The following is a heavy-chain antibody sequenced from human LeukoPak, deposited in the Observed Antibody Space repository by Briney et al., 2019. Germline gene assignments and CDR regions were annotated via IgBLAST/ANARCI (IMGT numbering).Heavy chain of an antibody. V-gene: IGHV3-66*02. CDR1: GFTVSSNY. J-gene: IGHJ6*02. CDR3: ARPLPIYYYGMDV. CDR2: IYSGGSI. Sequence: GGSLRLSCAASGFTVSSNYMSWVRQAPGKGLEWVSVIYSGGSIYYADSVKGRFTISRDNSKNTLYLQMNSLRAEDTAVYYCARPLPIYYYGMDVWGQGTTVTVSS.